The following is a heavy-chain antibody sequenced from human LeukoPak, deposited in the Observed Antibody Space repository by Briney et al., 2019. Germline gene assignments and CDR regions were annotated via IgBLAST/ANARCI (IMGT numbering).Heavy chain of an antibody. CDR2: IYYSGGT. V-gene: IGHV4-59*01. Sequence: SETLSLTCSVSGGSISSDYWTWVRQPPGKGLEWIGHIYYSGGTNYNPSLKSRVTTSLDTSKNRFSLKLSSVTAADTAVYYCARESPYDGAFDIWGQGTVVTVSS. J-gene: IGHJ3*02. CDR1: GGSISSDY. CDR3: ARESPYDGAFDI. D-gene: IGHD5-12*01.